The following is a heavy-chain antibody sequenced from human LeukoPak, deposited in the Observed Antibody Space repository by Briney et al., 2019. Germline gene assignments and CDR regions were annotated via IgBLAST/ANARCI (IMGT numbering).Heavy chain of an antibody. V-gene: IGHV4-59*08. CDR3: ARRGVVITQDAFDI. Sequence: SETLSLTCTVSGGSISSYYWSWIRQPPGKGLEWIGYIYYSGSTNYNPSLKSRVTISVDTSKNQFSLKLSSVTAADTAVYYCARRGVVITQDAFDIWGQGTMATVSS. J-gene: IGHJ3*02. D-gene: IGHD3-22*01. CDR1: GGSISSYY. CDR2: IYYSGST.